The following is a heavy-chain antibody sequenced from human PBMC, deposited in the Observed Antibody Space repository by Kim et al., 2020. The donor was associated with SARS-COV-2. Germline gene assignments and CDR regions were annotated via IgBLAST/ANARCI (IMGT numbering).Heavy chain of an antibody. J-gene: IGHJ3*02. CDR3: ARHYIAAARGGAFDI. Sequence: SETLSLTCTVSGGSISSYYWSWIRQPPGKGLEWIGYIYYSGSTNYNPSLKSRVTISVDTSKNQFSLKLSSVTAADTAVYYCARHYIAAARGGAFDIWGQGTMVTVSS. V-gene: IGHV4-59*08. D-gene: IGHD6-13*01. CDR1: GGSISSYY. CDR2: IYYSGST.